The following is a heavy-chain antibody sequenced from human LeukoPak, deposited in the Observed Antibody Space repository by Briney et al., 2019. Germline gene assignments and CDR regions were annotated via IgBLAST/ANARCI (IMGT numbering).Heavy chain of an antibody. J-gene: IGHJ4*02. Sequence: SETLSLTCTVSGGSISSYYWSWIRQPAGKGLEWIGRIYTSGSTNYNPSLRSRVTMSVDTSKNQFSLKLSSVTAADTAVYYCARDDCSGGSCLPFDYWGQGTLVTVPS. V-gene: IGHV4-4*07. CDR2: IYTSGST. CDR1: GGSISSYY. CDR3: ARDDCSGGSCLPFDY. D-gene: IGHD2-15*01.